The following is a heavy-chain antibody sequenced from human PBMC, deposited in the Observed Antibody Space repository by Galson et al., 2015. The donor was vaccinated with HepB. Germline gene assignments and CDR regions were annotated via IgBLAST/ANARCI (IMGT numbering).Heavy chain of an antibody. J-gene: IGHJ5*02. V-gene: IGHV3-64D*06. CDR3: LITPRNWNYGNP. CDR1: GFTFSNYP. D-gene: IGHD1-7*01. CDR2: ILSNGIAT. Sequence: SLRLSCAAPGFTFSNYPMHWVRQPPGKGLEYVSAILSNGIATFYADSVKGRFTISRDNSKNTLYLQMNSLRPEDTAIYYCLITPRNWNYGNPWGQGTLVTVSS.